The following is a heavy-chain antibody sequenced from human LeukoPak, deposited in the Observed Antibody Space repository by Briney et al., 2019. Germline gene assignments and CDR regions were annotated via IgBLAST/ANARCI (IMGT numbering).Heavy chain of an antibody. CDR2: IRYDGSNK. Sequence: GGSLRLSCAASGFTFSSYGMHWVRQAPGKGLEWVAFIRYDGSNKYYADSVKGRFTISRDNSKNTLYLQMNSLRAEDTAVYYCAKDSIWSGPVMNAFDIWGQGTMVTVSS. J-gene: IGHJ3*02. CDR3: AKDSIWSGPVMNAFDI. V-gene: IGHV3-30*02. CDR1: GFTFSSYG. D-gene: IGHD3-3*01.